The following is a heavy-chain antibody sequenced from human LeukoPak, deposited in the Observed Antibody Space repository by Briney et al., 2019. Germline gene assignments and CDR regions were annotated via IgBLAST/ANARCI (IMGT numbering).Heavy chain of an antibody. CDR3: ARGDFIAVAGTDYYYGMDV. CDR2: MNPNSGNT. D-gene: IGHD6-19*01. J-gene: IGHJ6*02. V-gene: IGHV1-8*01. Sequence: ASVKVSCKASGYTFTSYDINWVRQATGQGLEWMGWMNPNSGNTGYAQKFQGRVTMTRNTSISTAYMELSSLRSEDTAVYYCARGDFIAVAGTDYYYGMDVWGQGATVIVSS. CDR1: GYTFTSYD.